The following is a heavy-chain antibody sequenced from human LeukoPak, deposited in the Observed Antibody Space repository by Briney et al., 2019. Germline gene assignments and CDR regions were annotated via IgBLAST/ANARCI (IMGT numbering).Heavy chain of an antibody. D-gene: IGHD3-10*01. J-gene: IGHJ4*02. CDR3: ARYVVYGSGKYYFDY. CDR2: INYSGST. V-gene: IGHV4-39*01. CDR1: GGSVSSTTYY. Sequence: SETLSLTCTVPGGSVSSTTYYWSWIRQPPGKGLEWIASINYSGSTYYNPSLKSRVTISVDTSESQFSLKLSSVTAADTAVYYCARYVVYGSGKYYFDYWGQGTLVTVSS.